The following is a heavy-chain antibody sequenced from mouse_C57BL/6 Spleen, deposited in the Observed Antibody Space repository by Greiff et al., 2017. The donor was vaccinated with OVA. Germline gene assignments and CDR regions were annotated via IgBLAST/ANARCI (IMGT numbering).Heavy chain of an antibody. CDR3: TYNWDY. CDR2: ISLKSDNSAT. V-gene: IGHV6-3*01. J-gene: IGHJ2*01. Sequence: EVMLVESGGGLVQPGGSMKLSCVASGFTFSNYWMNWVRQSPETGLEWVAQISLKSDNSATHYAVSVKGRFTISRDDSTSSVYLQMNNISAEDTGIYYCTYNWDYWGQGTTLTVSS. CDR1: GFTFSNYW. D-gene: IGHD4-1*02.